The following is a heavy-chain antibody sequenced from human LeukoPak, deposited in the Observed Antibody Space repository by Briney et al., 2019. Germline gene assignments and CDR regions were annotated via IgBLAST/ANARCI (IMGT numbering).Heavy chain of an antibody. Sequence: ASVKVSCKASGYTFTSYGISWVRQAPGQGLEWMRWISAYNGNTNYAQKLQGRVTMTTDTSTSTAYMELRSLRSDDTAVYYCAVWKGYHDYWSGPFDYWGQGTRVSVSS. V-gene: IGHV1-18*01. CDR2: ISAYNGNT. J-gene: IGHJ4*02. D-gene: IGHD3-3*01. CDR3: AVWKGYHDYWSGPFDY. CDR1: GYTFTSYG.